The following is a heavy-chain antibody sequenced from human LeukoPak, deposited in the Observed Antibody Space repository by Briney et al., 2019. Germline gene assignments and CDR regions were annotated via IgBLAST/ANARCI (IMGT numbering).Heavy chain of an antibody. CDR1: GGSISSYH. V-gene: IGHV4-4*07. J-gene: IGHJ5*02. CDR3: ARGGDIVVVPAAMSRLSWFDP. Sequence: PSETLSLTCTVSGGSISSYHWSWIRQPAGKGLEWIGRIYTSGSTNYNPSLKSRVTMSVDTSKNQFSLKLSSVTAADTAVYYCARGGDIVVVPAAMSRLSWFDPWGQGTLVTVSS. D-gene: IGHD2-2*01. CDR2: IYTSGST.